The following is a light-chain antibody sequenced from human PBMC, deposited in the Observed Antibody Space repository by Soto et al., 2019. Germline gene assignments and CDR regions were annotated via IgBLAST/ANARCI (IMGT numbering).Light chain of an antibody. J-gene: IGLJ1*01. CDR1: SSNIGAGYE. CDR2: GNT. CDR3: QSYDSSLSASYV. Sequence: QSVLTQPPSVSRAPGQRVTISCTGSSSNIGAGYEVHWYQHLPGKAPKLLIYGNTNRPSGVPDRFSGSKSGTSASLAITGLQVEDEADYYCQSYDSSLSASYVFGGGTKVTVL. V-gene: IGLV1-40*01.